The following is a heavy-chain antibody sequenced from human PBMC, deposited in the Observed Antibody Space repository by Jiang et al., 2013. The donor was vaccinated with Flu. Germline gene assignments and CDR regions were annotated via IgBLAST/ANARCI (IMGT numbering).Heavy chain of an antibody. CDR1: GYTFTSYA. J-gene: IGHJ3*02. D-gene: IGHD4-17*01. CDR3: ARDLPTYGDYYSYAFDI. V-gene: IGHV1-3*01. CDR2: INAGNGNT. Sequence: SGAEVKKPGASVKVSCKASGYTFTSYAMHWVRQAPGQRLEWMGWINAGNGNTKYSQKFQGRVTITRDTSASTAYMELSSLRSEDTAVYYCARDLPTYGDYYSYAFDIWGQGTMVTVSS.